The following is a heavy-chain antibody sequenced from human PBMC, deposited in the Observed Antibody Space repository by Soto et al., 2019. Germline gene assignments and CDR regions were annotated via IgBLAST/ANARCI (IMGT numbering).Heavy chain of an antibody. V-gene: IGHV3-9*01. J-gene: IGHJ3*02. CDR1: GFTFDDYA. CDR2: ISWDSDMI. D-gene: IGHD3-16*01. Sequence: EVQLVEAGGGLVQPGRSLRLSCAGSGFTFDDYAMHWVRQAAGKGLDWVSGISWDSDMIEYADSVQGRFTISRDNAKNSLYLQMNSLRPEDTALYFCAKDMTPNYSESYAYAAFDKWGLGTMITVSS. CDR3: AKDMTPNYSESYAYAAFDK.